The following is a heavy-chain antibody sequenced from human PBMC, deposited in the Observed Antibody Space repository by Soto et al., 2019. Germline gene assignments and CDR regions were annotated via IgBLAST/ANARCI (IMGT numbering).Heavy chain of an antibody. D-gene: IGHD3-10*01. CDR2: INVYNGNT. Sequence: QVQLVQSGAEVKKPGASVKVSCKASGYTFTSYGISWVRQAPGQGLEWMGWINVYNGNTNYAQKLQGRVTMTTDTATSTGYLDLRSLRSDDAAVYFCVRDTSRGESDYWGQGTLVTVSS. V-gene: IGHV1-18*01. CDR1: GYTFTSYG. CDR3: VRDTSRGESDY. J-gene: IGHJ4*02.